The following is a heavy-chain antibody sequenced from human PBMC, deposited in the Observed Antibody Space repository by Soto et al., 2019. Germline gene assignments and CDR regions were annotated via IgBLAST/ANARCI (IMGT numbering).Heavy chain of an antibody. Sequence: AASVKVSCNASGGTFSNYVVNWVRQAPGQGLEWMGRIIPISGAANYAQKFQGRVTITADKSTSTSYMELSSLRSEDTAVYYCARDMTRTVVPYFDFWGQGTLVTVSS. D-gene: IGHD1-7*01. CDR3: ARDMTRTVVPYFDF. CDR2: IIPISGAA. CDR1: GGTFSNYV. V-gene: IGHV1-69*06. J-gene: IGHJ4*02.